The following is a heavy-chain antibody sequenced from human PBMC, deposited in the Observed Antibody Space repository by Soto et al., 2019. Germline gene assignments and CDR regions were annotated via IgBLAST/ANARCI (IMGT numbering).Heavy chain of an antibody. CDR2: IIPMLGIA. V-gene: IGHV1-69*02. D-gene: IGHD3-10*01. Sequence: QVQLVQSGAEVKKPGSSVKVSCKASGGTFSSYTISWVRQAPGLGLEWMGRIIPMLGIANYAQKFQGRVTITADKSTSTAYMERSSLRSEDTAVYYCAGGAWFGENYGMDVWGQGTTVTVSS. CDR3: AGGAWFGENYGMDV. J-gene: IGHJ6*02. CDR1: GGTFSSYT.